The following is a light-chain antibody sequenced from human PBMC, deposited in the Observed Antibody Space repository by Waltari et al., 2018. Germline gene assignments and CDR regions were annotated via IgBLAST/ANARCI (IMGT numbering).Light chain of an antibody. J-gene: IGKJ2*01. V-gene: IGKV3-11*01. Sequence: EILLSQSPATLSLSPGERATLSCRASQSVGSYLAWYQQKPGQAPRLLIYDAASRATGVPARFSGSGSGTEFTLTISSLEPEDCAVFYCQQRNIWPNTFGQGTKLEIK. CDR3: QQRNIWPNT. CDR1: QSVGSY. CDR2: DAA.